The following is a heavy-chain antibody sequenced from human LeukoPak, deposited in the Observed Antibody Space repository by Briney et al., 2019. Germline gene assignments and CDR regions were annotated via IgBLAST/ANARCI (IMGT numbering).Heavy chain of an antibody. CDR3: ARDSSGSYYWDY. Sequence: PSETLSLTCTVSGGSISSGGYYWSWIRQPPGKGLEWIGYIYHSGSTYYNPSLKSRVTISVDRSKNQFSLKLSSVTAADTAVYYCARDSSGSYYWDYWGQGTLVTVSS. CDR2: IYHSGST. D-gene: IGHD1-26*01. V-gene: IGHV4-30-2*01. CDR1: GGSISSGGYY. J-gene: IGHJ4*02.